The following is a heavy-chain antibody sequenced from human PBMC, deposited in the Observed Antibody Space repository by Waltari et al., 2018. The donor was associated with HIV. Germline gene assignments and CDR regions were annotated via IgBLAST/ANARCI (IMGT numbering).Heavy chain of an antibody. D-gene: IGHD5-18*01. CDR1: GGPISSGNYS. V-gene: IGHV4-61*02. CDR3: AREDTAMVYYFDY. CDR2: IYTRWST. Sequence: QVQLQESGPGLVKPSQTLSPTCTVSGGPISSGNYSWNWIRQPAGKGLEWIGRIYTRWSTNYNPSLKSRVTISVDTSKNQFSLKLSSVTAADTAVYYCAREDTAMVYYFDYWGQGTLVTVSS. J-gene: IGHJ4*02.